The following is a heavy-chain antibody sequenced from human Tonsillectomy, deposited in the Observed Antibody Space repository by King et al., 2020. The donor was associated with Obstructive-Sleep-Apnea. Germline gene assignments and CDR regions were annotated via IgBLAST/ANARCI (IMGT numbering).Heavy chain of an antibody. CDR1: GFTFSDYY. Sequence: VQLVESGGGLVKPGGSLRLSCAASGFTFSDYYMSWSRQAPGEGLEWGSYISSSSSYTNYADSVKGRFTISRENAKNSLYLQMNTLRAEDTAVYYCARATYYYGAGSFSTFDYWGQGTLVTVSS. D-gene: IGHD3-10*01. CDR2: ISSSSSYT. V-gene: IGHV3-11*06. CDR3: ARATYYYGAGSFSTFDY. J-gene: IGHJ4*02.